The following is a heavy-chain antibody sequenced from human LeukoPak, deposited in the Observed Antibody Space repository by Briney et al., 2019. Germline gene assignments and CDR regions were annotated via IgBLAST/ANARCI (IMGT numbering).Heavy chain of an antibody. D-gene: IGHD2-2*01. CDR1: GGSISSYY. CDR2: IYYSGST. Sequence: SETLSLTCTVSGGSISSYYWSWIRQPPGKGLEWTGYIYYSGSTNYNPSLKSRVTISVDTSKNQFSLKLSSVTAADTAVYYCARQELYCSSTSCYGSAFDYWGQGTLVTVSS. V-gene: IGHV4-59*08. J-gene: IGHJ4*02. CDR3: ARQELYCSSTSCYGSAFDY.